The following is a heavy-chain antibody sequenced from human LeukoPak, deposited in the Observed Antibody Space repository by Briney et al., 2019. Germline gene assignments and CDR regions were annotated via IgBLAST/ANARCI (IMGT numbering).Heavy chain of an antibody. Sequence: GGSLRLSRAASGFTFSSYSMNWVPQAPGKGLEWVSSISSSSSYIYYADSVKGRLTISRDNAKNSLYLQMNSLRAEDTAVYYCARDLDRSGFFPGDYWGQGTLVTVSS. CDR1: GFTFSSYS. V-gene: IGHV3-21*01. CDR3: ARDLDRSGFFPGDY. D-gene: IGHD3-22*01. J-gene: IGHJ4*02. CDR2: ISSSSSYI.